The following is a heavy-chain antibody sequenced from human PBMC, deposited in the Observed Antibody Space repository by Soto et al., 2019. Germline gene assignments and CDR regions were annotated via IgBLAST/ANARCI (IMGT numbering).Heavy chain of an antibody. Sequence: GGSLRLSCAASGFTFSSYSVNWVRQAPGKGLEWVSYISSSSSTIYYADSVKGRFTISRDNAKNSLYLQMNSLRAEDTAVYYCARPKLRYCSSTSCYLFDYWGQGTLVTVSS. CDR1: GFTFSSYS. D-gene: IGHD2-2*01. CDR2: ISSSSSTI. V-gene: IGHV3-48*01. CDR3: ARPKLRYCSSTSCYLFDY. J-gene: IGHJ4*02.